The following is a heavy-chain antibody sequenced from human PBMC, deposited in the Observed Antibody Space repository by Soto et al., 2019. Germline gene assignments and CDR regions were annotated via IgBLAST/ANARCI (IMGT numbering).Heavy chain of an antibody. CDR2: ISHSGQT. D-gene: IGHD3-16*01. V-gene: IGHV4-39*01. Sequence: QVHLLESGPVMVKPSGTLSLTCSVSGDSVTSDTFYWGWFRRPPGQGLEWVGTISHSGQTFPNPPPSSRLTMSLEASENHLPLKLTSVTAADAVVYFCARQMRVPLPYYAWLSPVTSWGQGSQVTVSS. J-gene: IGHJ4*02. CDR3: ARQMRVPLPYYAWLSPVTS. CDR1: GDSVTSDTFY.